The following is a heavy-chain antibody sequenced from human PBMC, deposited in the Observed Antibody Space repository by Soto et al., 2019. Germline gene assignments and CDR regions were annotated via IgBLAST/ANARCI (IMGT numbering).Heavy chain of an antibody. CDR2: INHSGST. J-gene: IGHJ5*02. CDR1: GGSFSGYY. Sequence: SETLFLTCAVYGGSFSGYYWSWIRQPPGKGLEWIGEINHSGSTNYNPSLKSRVTISVDTSKNQFSLKLSSVTAADTAVYYCARGRFEGSGSYYRFLSWFDPWGQGTLVTVSS. CDR3: ARGRFEGSGSYYRFLSWFDP. D-gene: IGHD3-10*01. V-gene: IGHV4-34*01.